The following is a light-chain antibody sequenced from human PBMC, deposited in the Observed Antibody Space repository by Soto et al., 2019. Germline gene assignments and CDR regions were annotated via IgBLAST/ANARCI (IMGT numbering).Light chain of an antibody. CDR2: EVS. CDR1: SSDIGGFNY. V-gene: IGLV2-14*01. J-gene: IGLJ1*01. CDR3: SSYTSNSTLAD. Sequence: QSVLTQPAAVSGSPGQSITTSCTGTSSDIGGFNYVSWYQQNPGKAPNLIIYEVSKRPSGVSTLFSGSKPGNTASLTISGLQAEDEADYYCSSYTSNSTLADFGTRTKVTVL.